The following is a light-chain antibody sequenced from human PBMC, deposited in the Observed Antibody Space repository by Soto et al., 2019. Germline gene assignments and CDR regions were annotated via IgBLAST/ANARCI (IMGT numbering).Light chain of an antibody. J-gene: IGLJ1*01. CDR1: SSDIGGFYY. Sequence: QSVLTQPASVSGSPGQSITISCTGTSSDIGGFYYVSWYQHHPGKDPKLMIYQVSNRPSGVSNRFSGSKSGNTASLTISGRQAGGEAGYFCSSYSSSWTFYCFGAGTQVNGL. V-gene: IGLV2-14*01. CDR2: QVS. CDR3: SSYSSSWTFYC.